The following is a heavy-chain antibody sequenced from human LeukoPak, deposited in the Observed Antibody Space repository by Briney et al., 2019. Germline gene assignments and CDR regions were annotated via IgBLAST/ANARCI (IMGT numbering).Heavy chain of an antibody. CDR2: IKQDGSEK. D-gene: IGHD3-10*01. J-gene: IGHJ4*02. CDR3: AKAGHYGSGSYYSDY. CDR1: GFTFSSYW. Sequence: GGSLRLSCAASGFTFSSYWMSWVRQAPGKGLEWVANIKQDGSEKYYVDSVKGRFTISRDNAKTSLYLQMSSLRAGDTAVYYCAKAGHYGSGSYYSDYWGRGTLVTVSP. V-gene: IGHV3-7*03.